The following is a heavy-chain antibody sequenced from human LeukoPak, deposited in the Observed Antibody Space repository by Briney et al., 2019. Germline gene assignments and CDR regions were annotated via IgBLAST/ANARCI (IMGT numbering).Heavy chain of an antibody. CDR1: GGTFSSYA. D-gene: IGHD3-22*01. CDR2: IIPIFGTA. J-gene: IGHJ4*02. CDR3: AQQPYYYDSSGYYPFDY. Sequence: ASVKVSCKASGGTFSSYAISWVRQAPGQGLEWMGGIIPIFGTANYAQKSKGRVTITADESTSTAYMDLSSLRSEATAVYYCAQQPYYYDSSGYYPFDYWGQGTLVTVSS. V-gene: IGHV1-69*13.